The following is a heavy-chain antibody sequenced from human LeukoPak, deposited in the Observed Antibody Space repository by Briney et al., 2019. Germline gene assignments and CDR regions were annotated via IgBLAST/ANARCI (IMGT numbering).Heavy chain of an antibody. Sequence: SETLSLTCTVSGGSISSYYWSWIRQPPGKGLEWIGYIYYSGSTYYNPSLKSRVTISVDTSKNQFSLKLSSVTAADTAVYYCAREGGYSSSHFDYWGQGTLVTVSS. CDR3: AREGGYSSSHFDY. CDR1: GGSISSYY. D-gene: IGHD6-6*01. J-gene: IGHJ4*02. V-gene: IGHV4-59*12. CDR2: IYYSGST.